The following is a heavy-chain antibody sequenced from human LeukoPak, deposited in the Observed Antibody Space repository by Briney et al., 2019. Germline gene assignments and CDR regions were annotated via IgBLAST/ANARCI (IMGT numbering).Heavy chain of an antibody. CDR1: GFTFSSYW. CDR3: AKGSFHYMDV. V-gene: IGHV3-7*01. Sequence: GGSLRLSCAASGFTFSSYWMSWVRQAPGKGLEWVANIKKDGSDKYYVDSVKGRFTISRDNAKNLLYLQMNSLRAEDTAVYYCAKGSFHYMDVWGKGTTVTFSS. CDR2: IKKDGSDK. D-gene: IGHD6-13*01. J-gene: IGHJ6*03.